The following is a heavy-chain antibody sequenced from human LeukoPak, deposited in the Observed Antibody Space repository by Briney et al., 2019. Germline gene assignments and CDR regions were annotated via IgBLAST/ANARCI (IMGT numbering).Heavy chain of an antibody. CDR2: ISSDGSKN. D-gene: IGHD1-1*01. V-gene: IGHV3-30*18. Sequence: GGSLRLSCAASGFTFTNYAMHWVRQTPGKGLEWVALISSDGSKNIYADPVKGRFTVSRDNSKSTLYLQMNSLRAEDTAVYYCVKGLVQTTMSYSVDYWGQGALVTVSS. CDR3: VKGLVQTTMSYSVDY. CDR1: GFTFTNYA. J-gene: IGHJ4*02.